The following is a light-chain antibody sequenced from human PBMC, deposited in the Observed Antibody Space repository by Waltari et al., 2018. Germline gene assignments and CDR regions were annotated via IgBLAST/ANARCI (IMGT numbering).Light chain of an antibody. Sequence: EIVMTQSPATLSVSPGERATLSCRASQSVSSNLAWYQQKPGQAPRLLIYGASSRATGVPDRFSGSGSGTDFTLTISRLEPEDFAVYYCQQYGISPGTFGQGTKLEIK. V-gene: IGKV3-20*01. J-gene: IGKJ2*01. CDR3: QQYGISPGT. CDR2: GAS. CDR1: QSVSSN.